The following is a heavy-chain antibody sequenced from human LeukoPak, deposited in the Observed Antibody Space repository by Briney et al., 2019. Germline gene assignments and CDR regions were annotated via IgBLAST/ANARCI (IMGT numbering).Heavy chain of an antibody. CDR2: IRYDGSNK. CDR3: ANAQYSSGWFGY. CDR1: GFTFSSYG. V-gene: IGHV3-30*02. D-gene: IGHD6-19*01. J-gene: IGHJ4*02. Sequence: GSLRLSCAASGFTFSSYGMHWVRQAPGKGLEWVAFIRYDGSNKYYADSVKGRFTISRDNSKNTLYLQMNSLRAEDTAVYYCANAQYSSGWFGYWGQGTLVTVS.